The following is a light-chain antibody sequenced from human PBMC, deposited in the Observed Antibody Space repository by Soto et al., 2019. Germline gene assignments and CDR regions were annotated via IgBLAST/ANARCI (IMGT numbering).Light chain of an antibody. Sequence: QSVLTQPRSVSGSPGQSVTISCTGTSSDVGGYDYVSWYQHHPGEAPKLMIYDVTKRPSGVPDRLSGSKSGNTASLTISGLQAEDEADYYCCSYAGSYTVVFGGGTKVTVL. J-gene: IGLJ3*02. CDR2: DVT. CDR3: CSYAGSYTVV. V-gene: IGLV2-11*01. CDR1: SSDVGGYDY.